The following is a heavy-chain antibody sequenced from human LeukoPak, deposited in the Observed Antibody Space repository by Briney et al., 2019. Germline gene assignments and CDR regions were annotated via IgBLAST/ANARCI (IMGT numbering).Heavy chain of an antibody. J-gene: IGHJ4*02. CDR1: GFTFSSYA. Sequence: GGSLRLSCAASGFTFSSYAMHWVRQAPGKGLEWVAVISYDGSNKYYADSVKGRFTISRDNSKNTLYLQMNSLRAEDTAVYYCARVRDYGDYPPDYWGQGTLDTVSS. CDR3: ARVRDYGDYPPDY. CDR2: ISYDGSNK. D-gene: IGHD4-17*01. V-gene: IGHV3-30-3*01.